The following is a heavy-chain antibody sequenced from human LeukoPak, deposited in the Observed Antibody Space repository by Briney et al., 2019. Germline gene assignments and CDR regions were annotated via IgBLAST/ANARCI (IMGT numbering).Heavy chain of an antibody. D-gene: IGHD1-26*01. CDR1: GGSFSGYY. CDR2: INHSGST. Sequence: ASETLSLTCAVYGGSFSGYYWSWIRQPPGKGLEWIGEINHSGSTNYNPSLKSRVTISVDTSKNQFSLKLSSVTAADTAVYYCARARASPNDYWGQGTLVTVSS. CDR3: ARARASPNDY. V-gene: IGHV4-34*01. J-gene: IGHJ4*02.